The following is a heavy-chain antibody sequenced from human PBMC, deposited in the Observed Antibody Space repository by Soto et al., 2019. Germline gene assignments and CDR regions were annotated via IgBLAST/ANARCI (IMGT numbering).Heavy chain of an antibody. V-gene: IGHV1-8*01. CDR3: ASSGVGWEVVTAIH. CDR2: MNPNSGNT. D-gene: IGHD2-21*02. CDR1: GYTFTSYD. Sequence: QVQLVQSGAEVKKPGASVKVSCKASGYTFTSYDINWVRQATGQGLEWMGWMNPNSGNTGYAQKFQGRVTMTRNNSISTAYMEVCSLRSEDTAVYYCASSGVGWEVVTAIHWGQGTLVTVSS. J-gene: IGHJ4*02.